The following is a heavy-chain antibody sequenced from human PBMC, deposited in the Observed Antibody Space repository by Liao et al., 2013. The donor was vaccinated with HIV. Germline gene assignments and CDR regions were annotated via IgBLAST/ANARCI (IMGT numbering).Heavy chain of an antibody. CDR1: GGSISSNSFY. Sequence: QVQLQESGPGLVKPSQTLSLTCIVSGGSISSNSFYWNWIRQPAGKGLEWIGRIFTSGSTSYNPSLESRVTISLDTSKNQFSLTLSSVTAADTAVYYCAGVGGFGGDPLDYWGQGTLVTVSS. V-gene: IGHV4-61*02. CDR2: IFTSGST. D-gene: IGHD2-21*01. J-gene: IGHJ4*02. CDR3: AGVGGFGGDPLDY.